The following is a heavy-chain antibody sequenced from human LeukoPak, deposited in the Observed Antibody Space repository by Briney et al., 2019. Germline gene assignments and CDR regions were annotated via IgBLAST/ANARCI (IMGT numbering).Heavy chain of an antibody. V-gene: IGHV3-30*02. CDR2: IRYDGSNK. CDR3: ARDSSVIKSLDY. J-gene: IGHJ4*02. CDR1: GFTFSSYG. Sequence: PGGSLRLSCAASGFTFSSYGMHWVRQAPGKGLEWVAFIRYDGSNKYYADSVKGRSTISRDNSKNTLYLQMNSLRAEDTAVYYCARDSSVIKSLDYWGQGTLVTVSS. D-gene: IGHD3-10*01.